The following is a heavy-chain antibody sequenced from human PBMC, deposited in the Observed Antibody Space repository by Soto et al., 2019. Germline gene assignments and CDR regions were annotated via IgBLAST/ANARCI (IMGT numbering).Heavy chain of an antibody. D-gene: IGHD3-3*01. Sequence: EASVKVSCKVSGYTLTELSMHWVRQAPGKGLEWMGGFDPEDGETIYAQRFQGRVTMTEDTSTDTAYMELSSLRSEDTAVYYCATAHVLRILADQDAFDIWGQGTMVTVSS. V-gene: IGHV1-24*01. CDR2: FDPEDGET. CDR3: ATAHVLRILADQDAFDI. J-gene: IGHJ3*02. CDR1: GYTLTELS.